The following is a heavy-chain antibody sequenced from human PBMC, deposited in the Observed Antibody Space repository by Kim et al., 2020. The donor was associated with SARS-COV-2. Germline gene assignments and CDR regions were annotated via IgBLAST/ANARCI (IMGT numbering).Heavy chain of an antibody. CDR2: IKSKTDGGTT. J-gene: IGHJ4*02. CDR1: GFTFSNAW. CDR3: TTDRVYYDILTGLIIDFDY. Sequence: GGYLRLSCAASGFTFSNAWMSWVRQAPGKGLEWVGRIKSKTDGGTTDYAAPVKGRFTISRDDSKNTLYLQMNSLKTEDTAVYYCTTDRVYYDILTGLIIDFDYWGQGTLVTVSS. D-gene: IGHD3-9*01. V-gene: IGHV3-15*01.